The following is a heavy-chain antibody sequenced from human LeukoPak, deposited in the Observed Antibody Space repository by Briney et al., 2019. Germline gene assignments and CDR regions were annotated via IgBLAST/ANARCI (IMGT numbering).Heavy chain of an antibody. CDR1: GGSFSGYY. D-gene: IGHD1-26*01. CDR3: ARGRASRPRDPLIVGATPLDY. Sequence: SETLSLTCAVYGGSFSGYYWSWIRQPPGKGLEWIGEINHSGSTNYNPSLKSRVTISVDTSKNQFSLKLSSVTAADTAVYYCARGRASRPRDPLIVGATPLDYWGQGTLVTVSS. J-gene: IGHJ4*02. CDR2: INHSGST. V-gene: IGHV4-34*01.